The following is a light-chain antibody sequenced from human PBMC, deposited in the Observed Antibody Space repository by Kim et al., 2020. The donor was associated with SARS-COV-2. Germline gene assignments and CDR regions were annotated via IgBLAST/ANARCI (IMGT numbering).Light chain of an antibody. CDR2: DVG. V-gene: IGLV2-14*03. CDR1: SSDVGGYNY. CDR3: SSYTSSSTLV. J-gene: IGLJ3*02. Sequence: GPSITISCTATSSDVGGYNYVSWYQQHPGKAPNLMIYDVGNRPSGVSNRFSGSKSGNTASLTISGLQAEDEADYYCSSYTSSSTLVFGGGTKLTVL.